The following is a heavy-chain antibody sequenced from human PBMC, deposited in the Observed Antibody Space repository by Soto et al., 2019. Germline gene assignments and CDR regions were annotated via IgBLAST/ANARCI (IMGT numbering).Heavy chain of an antibody. J-gene: IGHJ5*02. CDR1: GGSFSTFA. CDR2: IIPIFNTA. D-gene: IGHD5-12*01. CDR3: ARDHPLARGNNWFDP. Sequence: QVQLVQSGAEVQKPGSSVKVSCKASGGSFSTFAISWVRQAPGQGLEWMGGIIPIFNTAKYTQKFQGRVTIIADESTSTAYMELSSLRSEDTAVYYCARDHPLARGNNWFDPWGQGTLVTVSS. V-gene: IGHV1-69*01.